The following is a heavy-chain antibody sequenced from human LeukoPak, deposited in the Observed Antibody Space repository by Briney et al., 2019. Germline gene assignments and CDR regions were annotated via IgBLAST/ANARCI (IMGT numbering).Heavy chain of an antibody. CDR2: MNPNSGNT. D-gene: IGHD3-3*01. Sequence: GASVKVSCKASGYTFTNYDINWVRQATGQGLEWMGWMNPNSGNTGYAQKFQGRVTMTRNTSISTAYMELSSLRSEDTAVYYCARGSWGSGYNWFDPWDQGTLVTVSS. J-gene: IGHJ5*02. CDR3: ARGSWGSGYNWFDP. V-gene: IGHV1-8*01. CDR1: GYTFTNYD.